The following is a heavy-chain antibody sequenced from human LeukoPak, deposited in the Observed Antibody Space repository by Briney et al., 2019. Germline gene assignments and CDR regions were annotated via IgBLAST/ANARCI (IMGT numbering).Heavy chain of an antibody. V-gene: IGHV3-11*01. J-gene: IGHJ3*02. CDR3: ARDSSGYYSPDAFDI. D-gene: IGHD3-22*01. Sequence: GGSLRLSCAASGFTFSDCYMSWIRQAPGKGLEWVSYISSSGSTIYYADSVKGRFTISRDNAKNSLYLQMNSLRAEDTAVYYCARDSSGYYSPDAFDIWGQGTMVTVSS. CDR1: GFTFSDCY. CDR2: ISSSGSTI.